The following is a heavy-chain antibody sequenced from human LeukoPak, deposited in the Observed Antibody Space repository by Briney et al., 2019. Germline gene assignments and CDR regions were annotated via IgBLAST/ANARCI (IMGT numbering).Heavy chain of an antibody. CDR3: ARDGAKYYDFWSGFGDAFDI. D-gene: IGHD3-3*01. Sequence: GGSLRLSCAASGFTVSSNYMSWVRQAPGKGLEWVSVIYSGGSTYYADSVKGRFTISRDNSKNTLYLQMNSLRAEDTAVYYCARDGAKYYDFWSGFGDAFDIWGQGTMVTVSS. J-gene: IGHJ3*02. CDR1: GFTVSSNY. CDR2: IYSGGST. V-gene: IGHV3-66*01.